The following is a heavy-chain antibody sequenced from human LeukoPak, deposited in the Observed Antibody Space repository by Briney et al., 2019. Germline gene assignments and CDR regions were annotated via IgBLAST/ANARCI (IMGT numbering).Heavy chain of an antibody. CDR3: AKPSYGGGNGLWDLDFDY. CDR1: GYAFSSSY. V-gene: IGHV1-46*01. D-gene: IGHD2-21*01. CDR2: INLIGGTT. J-gene: IGHJ4*02. Sequence: GASVKVSCKASGYAFSSSYMHWVRQAPGQGLEWMGIINLIGGTTSYAQKFQGRVTMTRDMPTSTVYMDLSSLRYEDTAVYYCAKPSYGGGNGLWDLDFDYWGQGTLVTVSS.